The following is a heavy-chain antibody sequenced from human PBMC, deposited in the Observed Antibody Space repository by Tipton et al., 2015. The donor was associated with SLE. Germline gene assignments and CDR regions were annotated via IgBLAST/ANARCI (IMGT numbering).Heavy chain of an antibody. Sequence: TLSLTCTVSGGSISSYYWSWIRQPPGKGLEWIGYIYYSGSTNYNPSLKSRVTISVDTSKNHFSLKLSSVTAADTAVYYCARGIDAFDIWGQGTMVTVSS. CDR2: IYYSGST. J-gene: IGHJ3*02. V-gene: IGHV4-59*12. CDR3: ARGIDAFDI. CDR1: GGSISSYY.